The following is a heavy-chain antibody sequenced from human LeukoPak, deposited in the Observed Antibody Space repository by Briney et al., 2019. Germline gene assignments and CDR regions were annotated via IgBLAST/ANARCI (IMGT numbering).Heavy chain of an antibody. J-gene: IGHJ4*02. CDR3: ARVGPIAVADSGDY. Sequence: GGSLRLSCAASGFTFSDYYMSWIRQAPGKGLEWVSSISSSGTTIYYADSVRGRFTISRDNAKNSLYLQMNSLRAEDTAVYYCARVGPIAVADSGDYWGQGTLVTVSS. CDR2: ISSSGTTI. D-gene: IGHD6-19*01. CDR1: GFTFSDYY. V-gene: IGHV3-11*04.